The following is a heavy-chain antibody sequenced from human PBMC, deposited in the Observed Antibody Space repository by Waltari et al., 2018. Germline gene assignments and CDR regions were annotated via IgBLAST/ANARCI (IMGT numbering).Heavy chain of an antibody. V-gene: IGHV4-39*01. D-gene: IGHD2-2*03. Sequence: QLQLQESGPGLVKPSETLSLTCSVPGGSISSSSFWGDWFRQPPGKGLEWIWMIDHSGTTYYNPSLKRRLTISGDTSKNQFSLKLSFVTAADTAVYYCVRLMDGWGQGTLVTVSS. J-gene: IGHJ4*02. CDR3: VRLMDG. CDR1: GGSISSSSFW. CDR2: IDHSGTT.